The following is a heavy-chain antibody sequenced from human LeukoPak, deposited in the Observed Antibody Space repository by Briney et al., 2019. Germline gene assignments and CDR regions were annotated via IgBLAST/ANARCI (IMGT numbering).Heavy chain of an antibody. Sequence: SETLSLTCTVSGYSISSGYYWGWIRQPPGKGLEWIGRIYYSGSTYYNPSLKSRVTISVDTSKNQFSLKMSSVTAADTAVYYCARQGYSSSWFDYWGQGTLVTVSS. V-gene: IGHV4-38-2*02. CDR2: IYYSGST. CDR3: ARQGYSSSWFDY. CDR1: GYSISSGYY. D-gene: IGHD6-13*01. J-gene: IGHJ5*01.